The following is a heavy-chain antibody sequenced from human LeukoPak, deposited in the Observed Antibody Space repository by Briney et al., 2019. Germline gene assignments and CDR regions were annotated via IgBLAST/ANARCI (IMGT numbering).Heavy chain of an antibody. V-gene: IGHV2-5*02. CDR2: LYWDDEK. J-gene: IGHJ4*02. D-gene: IGHD3-10*01. CDR3: AHRISRLIYGSGSYFDY. Sequence: GPTLVKPTQTLTLTCSFSGFPLSSSGVGVGWIRQPPEKALGWLAFLYWDDEKRYRPSLKTRLTINKDTAKNQVVLTTTNMDPVDTATYYCAHRISRLIYGSGSYFDYWGQGTLVTVSS. CDR1: GFPLSSSGVG.